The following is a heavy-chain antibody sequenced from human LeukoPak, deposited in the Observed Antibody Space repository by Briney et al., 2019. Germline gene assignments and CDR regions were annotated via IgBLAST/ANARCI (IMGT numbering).Heavy chain of an antibody. V-gene: IGHV4-59*01. CDR1: GGSISSYY. CDR3: ARARPDTAMAVDY. J-gene: IGHJ4*02. D-gene: IGHD5-18*01. Sequence: SETLSLTCTVSGGSISSYYWSWIRQPSGKGMEWVGYTYNSGSTNYNPSLKSRVSISVDTSKNQFSLKLNSVTAADTAVYYCARARPDTAMAVDYWGQGTLVTVSS. CDR2: TYNSGST.